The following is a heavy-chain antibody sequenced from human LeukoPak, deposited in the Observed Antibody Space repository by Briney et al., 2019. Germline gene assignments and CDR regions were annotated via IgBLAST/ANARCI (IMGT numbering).Heavy chain of an antibody. CDR1: GYIFTSYG. CDR2: ISGYNGNT. V-gene: IGHV1-18*01. Sequence: ASVMVSCTASGYIFTSYGISWVRQAPGQGLEWMGWISGYNGNTNYVQKLQGRVIMTTDTSTSTAYMELRSLRSDDTAVYYCTRDHNTIFGVVIQAGFDPWGQGTLVTVSS. J-gene: IGHJ5*02. D-gene: IGHD3-3*01. CDR3: TRDHNTIFGVVIQAGFDP.